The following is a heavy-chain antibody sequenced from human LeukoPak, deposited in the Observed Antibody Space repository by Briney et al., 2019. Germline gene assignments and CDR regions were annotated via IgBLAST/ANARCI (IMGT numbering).Heavy chain of an antibody. CDR3: ASDLDGYNDY. J-gene: IGHJ4*02. V-gene: IGHV5-10-1*01. D-gene: IGHD5-24*01. Sequence: HGESLKISCKGSGYSFTSYWISWVRQMPGKGLEWMGRIDPSDSYTNYSPSFQGHVTISADKSISTAYLQWSSLKASDTAMYYCASDLDGYNDYWGQGTPVTVSS. CDR2: IDPSDSYT. CDR1: GYSFTSYW.